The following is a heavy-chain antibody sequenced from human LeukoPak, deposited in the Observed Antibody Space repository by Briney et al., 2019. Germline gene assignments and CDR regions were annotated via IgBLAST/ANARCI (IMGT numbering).Heavy chain of an antibody. J-gene: IGHJ4*02. V-gene: IGHV4-59*01. Sequence: KTSETLSLTCTVPGGSISTYYWSWIRQPPGKGLEWIGYIHYSGSTKYNPSLKSRVTISVDTSKNQFSLKLTSVTAADTAVYYCARDLYGYGGFFDYWGQGTLVTVSS. CDR3: ARDLYGYGGFFDY. CDR2: IHYSGST. CDR1: GGSISTYY. D-gene: IGHD5-18*01.